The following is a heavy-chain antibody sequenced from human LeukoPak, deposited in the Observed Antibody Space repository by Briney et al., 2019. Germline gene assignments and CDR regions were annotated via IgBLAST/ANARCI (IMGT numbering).Heavy chain of an antibody. CDR1: GFTFSSYG. CDR3: AKDLYAMVRGVMFY. Sequence: GGSLRLSCAASGFTFSSYGMHWVRQAPGKGLEWVAFIRYDGSNKYYADSVKGRFTISRDNSKNTLYLQMNSLRAEDTAVYYCAKDLYAMVRGVMFYWGQGTLVTASS. D-gene: IGHD3-10*01. V-gene: IGHV3-30*02. CDR2: IRYDGSNK. J-gene: IGHJ4*02.